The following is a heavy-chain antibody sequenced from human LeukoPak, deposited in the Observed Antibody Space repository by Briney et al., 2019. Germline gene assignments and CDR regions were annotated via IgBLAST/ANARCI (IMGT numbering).Heavy chain of an antibody. D-gene: IGHD2-21*01. Sequence: GGSLRLSCAASGFTFSSYAMHWVRQAPGKGLGWVAVISYDGSNKYYADSVKGRFTISRDNSKNTLYLQMNSLRAEDTAVYYCARETIPRLGPILDYWGQGTLVTVSS. CDR1: GFTFSSYA. V-gene: IGHV3-30*01. CDR2: ISYDGSNK. CDR3: ARETIPRLGPILDY. J-gene: IGHJ4*02.